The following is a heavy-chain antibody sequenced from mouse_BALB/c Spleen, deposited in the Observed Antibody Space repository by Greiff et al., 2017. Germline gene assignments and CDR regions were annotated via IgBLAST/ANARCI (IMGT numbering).Heavy chain of an antibody. V-gene: IGHV3-2*02. CDR3: ARKGTYYGSSWFAY. J-gene: IGHJ3*01. CDR2: ISYSGST. CDR1: GYSITSDYA. Sequence: EVKLQESGPGLVKPSQSLSLTCTVTGYSITSDYAWTWIRQFPGNKLGWMGYISYSGSTSYNPSLKSRISITRDTSKNQFFLQLNSVTTEDTATYYCARKGTYYGSSWFAYWGQGTLVTVSA. D-gene: IGHD2-9*01.